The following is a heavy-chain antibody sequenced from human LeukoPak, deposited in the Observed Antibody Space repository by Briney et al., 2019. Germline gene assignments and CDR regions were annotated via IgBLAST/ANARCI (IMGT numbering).Heavy chain of an antibody. D-gene: IGHD6-19*01. Sequence: PSETLSLTCTVSGGSISSHYWTWIRQSPGKGLEGIGYIYYSGNTNYDPSLKSRVTISVDTSKNQFSLKLSSVTAADTAVYYCARGGAVAGTDYWGQGTLVTVSS. V-gene: IGHV4-59*11. CDR3: ARGGAVAGTDY. J-gene: IGHJ4*02. CDR2: IYYSGNT. CDR1: GGSISSHY.